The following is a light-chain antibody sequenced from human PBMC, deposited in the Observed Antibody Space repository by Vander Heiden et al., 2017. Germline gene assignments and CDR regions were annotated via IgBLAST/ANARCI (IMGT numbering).Light chain of an antibody. CDR3: QHSDITPPFT. J-gene: IGKJ2*01. CDR2: GAS. Sequence: DIQMTQSPSSLSASVGDRVTITCRASQSISSYLNWYQQKPGKAPKVLIYGASSLHSGVPSRFSGSGYGTNFTLTISSRQPEDFAPYYCQHSDITPPFTFGQGTKLEIK. CDR1: QSISSY. V-gene: IGKV1-39*01.